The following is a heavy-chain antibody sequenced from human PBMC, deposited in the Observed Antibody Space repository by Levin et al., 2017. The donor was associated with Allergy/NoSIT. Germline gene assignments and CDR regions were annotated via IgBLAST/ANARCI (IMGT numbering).Heavy chain of an antibody. CDR2: IYHSGRT. V-gene: IGHV4-38-2*01. J-gene: IGHJ6*02. CDR3: ARVSAQLLDPHYYFYGMDV. Sequence: SETLSLTCAVSGYSISTGFFWGWVRRPPGKGLEWLGSIYHSGRTFYNPSLKSRVTMSVDMSKNQFSLRLSSVTATDTAVFYCARVSAQLLDPHYYFYGMDVWGQGTTVTVSS. CDR1: GYSISTGFF. D-gene: IGHD2-2*02.